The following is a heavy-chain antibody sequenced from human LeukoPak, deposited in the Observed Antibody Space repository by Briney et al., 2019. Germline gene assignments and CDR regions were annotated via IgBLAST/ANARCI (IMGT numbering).Heavy chain of an antibody. CDR1: GYTFTSYG. J-gene: IGHJ6*02. V-gene: IGHV5-51*01. Sequence: GASVKVSCKASGYTFTSYGISWVRQMPGKGLEWMGIIYPGDSDTRYSPSFQGQVTISADKSISTAYLQWSSLKASDTAMYYCARLGNSVRIGMDVWGQGTTVTVSS. D-gene: IGHD1-7*01. CDR2: IYPGDSDT. CDR3: ARLGNSVRIGMDV.